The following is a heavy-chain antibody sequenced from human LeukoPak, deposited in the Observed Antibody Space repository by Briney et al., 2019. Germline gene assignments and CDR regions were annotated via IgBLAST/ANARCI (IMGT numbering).Heavy chain of an antibody. CDR3: TTVGDDYPY. CDR2: IKANSGDT. V-gene: IGHV1-2*02. J-gene: IGHJ4*02. CDR1: GYIFTAYY. D-gene: IGHD4/OR15-4a*01. Sequence: GASVTVSCKASGYIFTAYYLHWGRQAPGQKPEWMGWIKANSGDTNYAQNFQGTVTITRDTSISTVYMELSGLTADDTAVYYSTTVGDDYPYWGQGTLVTVSS.